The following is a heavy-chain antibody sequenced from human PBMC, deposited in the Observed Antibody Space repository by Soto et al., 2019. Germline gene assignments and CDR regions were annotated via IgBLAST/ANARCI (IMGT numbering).Heavy chain of an antibody. Sequence: SETLSLTCTVSGGSISSYYWSWIRQPPGKGLEWIGYIYYSGSTNYNPSLKSRVTISVDTSKNQFSLKLSSVTAADTAVYYCASVLNSGSYYYFDYWGQGTLVTVSS. D-gene: IGHD1-26*01. CDR3: ASVLNSGSYYYFDY. V-gene: IGHV4-59*08. CDR2: IYYSGST. CDR1: GGSISSYY. J-gene: IGHJ4*02.